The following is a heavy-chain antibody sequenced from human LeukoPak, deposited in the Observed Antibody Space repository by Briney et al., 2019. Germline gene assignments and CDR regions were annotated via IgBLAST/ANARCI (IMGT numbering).Heavy chain of an antibody. Sequence: GGSLRLSCAASGFTFDDYAMHWVRQAPGKGLEWVSGISWNSGSIGYADSVKGRFTISRDNAKNSLYLQMNSLRAEDTALYYCAKEMTSPYFDYWGQGTLVTVSS. D-gene: IGHD2-21*02. CDR3: AKEMTSPYFDY. CDR2: ISWNSGSI. V-gene: IGHV3-9*01. CDR1: GFTFDDYA. J-gene: IGHJ4*02.